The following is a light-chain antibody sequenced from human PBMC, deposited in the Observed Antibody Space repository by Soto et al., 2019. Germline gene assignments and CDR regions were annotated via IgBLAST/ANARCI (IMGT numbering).Light chain of an antibody. V-gene: IGKV3-20*01. CDR3: QQYGSSPFT. Sequence: EIVLTQSPGTLSLSPGERATLSCWASQSLSSNYLAWYQQKPGQAPRLLISGSSIRATGIPARFSGSGSGTNFTLTISSLEPEDFPVFYCQQYGSSPFTFGPGIKVDIK. CDR1: QSLSSNY. CDR2: GSS. J-gene: IGKJ3*01.